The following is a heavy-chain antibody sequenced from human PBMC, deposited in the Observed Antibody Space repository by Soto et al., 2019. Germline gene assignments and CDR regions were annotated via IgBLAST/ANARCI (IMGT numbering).Heavy chain of an antibody. J-gene: IGHJ6*02. Sequence: SQTLSRTCALSGDIVSSNSSAWNFMMHSPSRGLEWLGRTYYRSKWYNDYAVSVKSRITINPDTSKNQFSLQLNSVTPEDTAVYYCALTTLYYYGMDVWGQGTTVTVSS. V-gene: IGHV6-1*01. CDR3: ALTTLYYYGMDV. CDR1: GDIVSSNSSA. D-gene: IGHD4-4*01. CDR2: TYYRSKWYN.